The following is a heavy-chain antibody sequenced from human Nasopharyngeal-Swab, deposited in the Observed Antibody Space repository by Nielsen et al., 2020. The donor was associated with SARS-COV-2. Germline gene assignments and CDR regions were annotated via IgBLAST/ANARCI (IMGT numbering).Heavy chain of an antibody. Sequence: WIRQPPGKGLEWVSAISGSGGSTYYADSVKGRFTISRDNAKNSLYLQMNSLRAEDTAVYYCARAQNVLRFLEWTQPFDYWGQGTLVTVSS. D-gene: IGHD3-3*01. J-gene: IGHJ4*02. V-gene: IGHV3-23*01. CDR3: ARAQNVLRFLEWTQPFDY. CDR2: ISGSGGST.